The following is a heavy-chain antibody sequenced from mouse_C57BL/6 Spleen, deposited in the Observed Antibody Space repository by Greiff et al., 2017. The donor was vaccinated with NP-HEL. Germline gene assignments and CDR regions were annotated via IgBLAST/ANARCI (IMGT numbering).Heavy chain of an antibody. CDR2: INYDGSST. CDR1: GFTFSDYY. D-gene: IGHD1-3*01. V-gene: IGHV5-16*01. J-gene: IGHJ1*03. Sequence: VQLVESEGGLVQPGSSMKLSCTASGFTFSDYYMAWVRQVPEKGLEWVANINYDGSSTYYLDSLKSRFIISRDNAKNILYLQMSSLKSEDTATYYCARKSNYWYFDVWGTGTTVTVSS. CDR3: ARKSNYWYFDV.